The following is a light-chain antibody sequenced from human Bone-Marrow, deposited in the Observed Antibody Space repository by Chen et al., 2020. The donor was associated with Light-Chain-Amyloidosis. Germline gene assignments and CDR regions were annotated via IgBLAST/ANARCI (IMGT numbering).Light chain of an antibody. CDR2: DDS. Sequence: SYVLTQTSSVSVAPGQTATIAWGGNNIVSTSVHWYQQTPGQAPLLVVYDDSDRPSGIPARLSGSNSGNTATLTIRRVEAGDEADYYCQVWDRSSDRPVFGGGTKLTVL. CDR1: NIVSTS. CDR3: QVWDRSSDRPV. V-gene: IGLV3-21*02. J-gene: IGLJ3*02.